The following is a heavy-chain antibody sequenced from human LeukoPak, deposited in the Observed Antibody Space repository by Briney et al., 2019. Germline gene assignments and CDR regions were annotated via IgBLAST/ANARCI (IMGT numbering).Heavy chain of an antibody. J-gene: IGHJ6*03. V-gene: IGHV1-69*05. CDR1: GSTFSSYA. D-gene: IGHD6-6*01. CDR3: ARDLEAARSVWDRYYYYMDV. Sequence: ASVKVSCKASGSTFSSYAISWVRQAPGQGLEWMGGIIPIFGTANYAQKFQGRVTITTDESTSTAYMELSSLRSEDTAVYYCARDLEAARSVWDRYYYYMDVWGKGTTVTVSS. CDR2: IIPIFGTA.